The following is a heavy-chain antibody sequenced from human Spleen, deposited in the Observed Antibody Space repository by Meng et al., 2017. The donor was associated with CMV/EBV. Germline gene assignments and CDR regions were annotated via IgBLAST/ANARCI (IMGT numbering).Heavy chain of an antibody. J-gene: IGHJ3*02. V-gene: IGHV3-7*01. CDR3: ARFTYYDFWSGYSNDDFDI. CDR1: GFTFSRYW. CDR2: IKQDGSEK. D-gene: IGHD3-3*01. Sequence: GSLKISCAASGFTFSRYWMSWVRQAPGKGLEWVANIKQDGSEKYYVDSVKGRFTISRDNAKNSLYLQMNSLRAEDTAVYYCARFTYYDFWSGYSNDDFDIWGQGTMVTVSS.